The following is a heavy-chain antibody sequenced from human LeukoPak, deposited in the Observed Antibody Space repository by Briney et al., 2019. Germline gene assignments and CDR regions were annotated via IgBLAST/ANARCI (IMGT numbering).Heavy chain of an antibody. CDR3: ARRRRSSSSRNWFDP. V-gene: IGHV5-51*01. D-gene: IGHD6-6*01. CDR1: EYRFTKEW. J-gene: IGHJ5*02. Sequence: GESLKISCKASEYRFTKEWIAWVRQMPGKGLEWMGIIYPGDSDTRYSPSFQGQVTISADKSISTAYLQWSSLKASDTAMYYCARRRRSSSSRNWFDPWGQGTLVTVSS. CDR2: IYPGDSDT.